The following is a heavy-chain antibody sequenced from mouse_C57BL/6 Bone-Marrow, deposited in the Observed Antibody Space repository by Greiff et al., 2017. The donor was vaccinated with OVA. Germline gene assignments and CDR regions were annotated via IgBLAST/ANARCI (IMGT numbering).Heavy chain of an antibody. V-gene: IGHV1-80*01. D-gene: IGHD1-1*01. CDR3: ARASIYYYGSSHWYFDV. Sequence: QVQLQQSGAEPVKPGASVKISCKASGYAFSSYWMNWVKQRPGKGLEWIGQIYPGDGDTNYNGKFKGKATLTADKSSSPAYMQLSSLTSEDSAVYFCARASIYYYGSSHWYFDVWGTGTTVTVSS. J-gene: IGHJ1*03. CDR1: GYAFSSYW. CDR2: IYPGDGDT.